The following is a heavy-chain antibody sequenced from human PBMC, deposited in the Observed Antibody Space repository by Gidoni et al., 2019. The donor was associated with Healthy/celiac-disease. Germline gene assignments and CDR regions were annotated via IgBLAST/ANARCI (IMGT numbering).Heavy chain of an antibody. CDR3: ARSPGQQLVNNWFDP. V-gene: IGHV4-61*02. CDR1: GGSISSGSYY. D-gene: IGHD6-13*01. CDR2: IYTSGST. Sequence: QVQLQESGPGLVKPSQTLSLTCTVSGGSISSGSYYWSWIRQPAGKGLEWIGRIYTSGSTNYNPSLKSRVTISVDTSKNQFSLKLSSVTAADTAVYYCARSPGQQLVNNWFDPWGQGTLVTVSS. J-gene: IGHJ5*02.